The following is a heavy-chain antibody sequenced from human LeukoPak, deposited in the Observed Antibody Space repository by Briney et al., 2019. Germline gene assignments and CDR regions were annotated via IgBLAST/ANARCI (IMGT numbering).Heavy chain of an antibody. V-gene: IGHV1-24*01. J-gene: IGHJ6*02. CDR1: GYTFTSYG. CDR3: ATVKGQLVQYNYYGMDV. Sequence: GASVKVSCKASGYTFTSYGISWVRQAPGKGVERMGGFDLEDGETIYAQRFQGRVTMTEDTSTDTAYMELSSLRSEDTAVYYCATVKGQLVQYNYYGMDVWGQGTTVTVSS. CDR2: FDLEDGET. D-gene: IGHD6-6*01.